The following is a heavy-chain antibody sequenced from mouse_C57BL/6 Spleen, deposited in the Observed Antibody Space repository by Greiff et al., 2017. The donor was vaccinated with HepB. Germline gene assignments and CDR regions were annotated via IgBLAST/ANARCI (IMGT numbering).Heavy chain of an antibody. CDR2: INPNNGGT. CDR1: GYTFTDYN. V-gene: IGHV1-22*01. Sequence: VQLQQSGPELVKPGASVKMSCKASGYTFTDYNMHWVKQSHGKSLEWIGYINPNNGGTSYNQKFKGKATLTVNKSSSTAYMELRSLTSEDSAVYYCASGVIYYYGSSYAMDYWGQGTSVTVSS. CDR3: ASGVIYYYGSSYAMDY. J-gene: IGHJ4*01. D-gene: IGHD1-1*01.